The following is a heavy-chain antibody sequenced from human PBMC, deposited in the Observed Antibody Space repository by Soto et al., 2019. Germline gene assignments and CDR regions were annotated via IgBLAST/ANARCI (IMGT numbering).Heavy chain of an antibody. J-gene: IGHJ4*02. Sequence: QVQLVQSGAEVKKPGSSVKVSCKASGCSFSTSTISWVRQAPGQGLEWMGGIIPTFATVNYAQKFQGRVTITADESTSTAYMEIKSLRYEDTALFYCTRFEEQWVIGGAYFDSWGQGTLVTVSS. CDR1: GCSFSTST. CDR2: IIPTFATV. CDR3: TRFEEQWVIGGAYFDS. V-gene: IGHV1-69*01. D-gene: IGHD6-19*01.